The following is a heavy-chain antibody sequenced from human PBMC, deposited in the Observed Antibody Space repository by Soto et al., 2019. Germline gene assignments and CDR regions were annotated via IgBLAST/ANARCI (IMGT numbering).Heavy chain of an antibody. J-gene: IGHJ6*02. Sequence: PVGSLRLSCAASGFSFSEYSMTWVRQAPGKGLQWVSAISGDTATTHYADSVKGRFTISRDNSRDTPYLQMNSLRVEDTAIYYCAKPLQQWLLQGSGVDVWGQGTTVTVSS. CDR1: GFSFSEYS. CDR2: ISGDTATT. D-gene: IGHD6-19*01. CDR3: AKPLQQWLLQGSGVDV. V-gene: IGHV3-23*01.